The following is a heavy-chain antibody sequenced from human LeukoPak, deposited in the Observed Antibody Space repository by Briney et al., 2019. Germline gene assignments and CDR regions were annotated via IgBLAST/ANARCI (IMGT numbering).Heavy chain of an antibody. CDR3: ARFVRGDLGRFDY. CDR1: GGSFSGYY. J-gene: IGHJ4*02. Sequence: PSETLTLTCAVYGGSFSGYYWSWIRQPPGKGLEWIGEINHSGSTNYNPSLKSRVTISVDTSKNQFSLKLSSATGADTAVYYCARFVRGDLGRFDYWGQGTLVTVSS. D-gene: IGHD2-21*02. V-gene: IGHV4-34*01. CDR2: INHSGST.